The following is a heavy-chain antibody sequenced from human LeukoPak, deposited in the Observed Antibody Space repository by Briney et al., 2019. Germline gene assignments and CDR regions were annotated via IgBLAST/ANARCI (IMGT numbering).Heavy chain of an antibody. CDR2: ISGSGGST. CDR3: AKYVRVYAIRNWFDP. Sequence: QAGGSLRLSCAASGFTFSSYAMSWVRQAPGKGLEWVSAISGSGGSTYYADSVKGRFTISRDNSKNTLYLQMNSLRAEDTAVYYFAKYVRVYAIRNWFDPWGQGTLVTVSS. J-gene: IGHJ5*02. D-gene: IGHD2-8*01. CDR1: GFTFSSYA. V-gene: IGHV3-23*01.